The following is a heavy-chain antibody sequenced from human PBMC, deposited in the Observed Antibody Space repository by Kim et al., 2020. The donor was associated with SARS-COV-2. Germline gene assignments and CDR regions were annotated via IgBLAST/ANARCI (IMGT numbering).Heavy chain of an antibody. CDR2: IKSKTDGGTT. J-gene: IGHJ4*02. V-gene: IGHV3-15*01. Sequence: GGSLRLSCAASGFTFSNAWMSWVRQAPGKGLEWVGRIKSKTDGGTTDYAAPAKGRFTISRDDSKNTLYLQMNSLKTEDTAVYYCTTDILGFKGCFWGQGTLVTVSS. CDR1: GFTFSNAW. D-gene: IGHD3-10*01. CDR3: TTDILGFKGCF.